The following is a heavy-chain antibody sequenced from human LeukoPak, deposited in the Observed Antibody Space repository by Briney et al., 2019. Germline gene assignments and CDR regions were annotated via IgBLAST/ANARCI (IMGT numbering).Heavy chain of an antibody. CDR3: TTDGVGIEGATFDY. Sequence: GGSLRLSCAASGFTFDKAWMTWVRQAPGKGLEWVGRIKAKAHGGTTDYAAPVKGRFTISRDDSKNTLYLQMNSLKTEDTAVYYCTTDGVGIEGATFDYWGQGTLVIVSS. CDR1: GFTFDKAW. J-gene: IGHJ4*02. CDR2: IKAKAHGGTT. D-gene: IGHD1-26*01. V-gene: IGHV3-15*01.